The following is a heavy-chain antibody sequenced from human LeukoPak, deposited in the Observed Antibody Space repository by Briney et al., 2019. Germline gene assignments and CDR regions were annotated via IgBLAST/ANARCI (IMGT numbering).Heavy chain of an antibody. V-gene: IGHV4-38-2*01. D-gene: IGHD3-10*01. Sequence: SETLSLTCAVSGYSISSGYYWGWIRQPPGKGLEWIGSIYHSGSTYYNPSLKSRVTISVDTSKNQFSLKLSSVTAADTAVYYCARGSGRLAQEDYYYGMDVWGQGTTVTVSS. CDR3: ARGSGRLAQEDYYYGMDV. CDR2: IYHSGST. J-gene: IGHJ6*02. CDR1: GYSISSGYY.